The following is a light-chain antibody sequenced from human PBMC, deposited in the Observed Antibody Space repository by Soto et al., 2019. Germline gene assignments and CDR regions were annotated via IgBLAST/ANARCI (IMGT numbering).Light chain of an antibody. CDR3: TSWTTSTTMI. CDR2: DVT. CDR1: SSDVGGYSY. V-gene: IGLV2-11*01. Sequence: QSALTQPHSVSGSPGQSVTISCTGTSSDVGGYSYVSWYQQHPGKAPELIIYDVTERPSGVPDRFSGSKSGNTASLTISGLQAEDEADYYCTSWTTSTTMIFGGGTKVTVL. J-gene: IGLJ2*01.